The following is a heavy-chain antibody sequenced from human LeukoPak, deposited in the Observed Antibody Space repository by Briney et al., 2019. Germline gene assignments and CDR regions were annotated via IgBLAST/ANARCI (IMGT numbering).Heavy chain of an antibody. V-gene: IGHV3-11*06. CDR3: ARRKLTYYYGMDV. CDR1: GFTFSDYY. CDR2: ISSSSSYT. D-gene: IGHD1-7*01. J-gene: IGHJ6*02. Sequence: GALRLSCAASGFTFSDYYMSWIRQAPGKGLEWVSYISSSSSYTNYADSVKGRFTISRDNAKNSLDLQMNTLRAEDTAVYYCARRKLTYYYGMDVWGQGTTVTVSS.